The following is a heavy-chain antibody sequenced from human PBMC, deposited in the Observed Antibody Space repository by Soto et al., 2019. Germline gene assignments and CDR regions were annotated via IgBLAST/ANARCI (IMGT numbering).Heavy chain of an antibody. Sequence: ASVKVSCKASGYTFTGYYMHWVRQAPGQGLEWMGWINPNSGGTNYAQKLQGRVTMTTDTSTSTAYMELRSLRSDDTAVYYFARTKVGGGSIYLPPSFAYGGKGSSVTV. V-gene: IGHV1-2*02. CDR3: ARTKVGGGSIYLPPSFAY. J-gene: IGHJ4*02. CDR1: GYTFTGYY. CDR2: INPNSGGT. D-gene: IGHD3-16*01.